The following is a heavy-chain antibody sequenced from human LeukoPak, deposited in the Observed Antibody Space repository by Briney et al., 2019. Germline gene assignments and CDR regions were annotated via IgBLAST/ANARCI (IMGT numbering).Heavy chain of an antibody. CDR2: IRQGGSEK. D-gene: IGHD3-22*01. Sequence: PGGSLRLSCAASGFTFSDYWMSWVRQAPGKGLEWVANIRQGGSEKYYVDSVKGRFTISRDNAKNSLYLQMNSLRAEDTAVYYCARVGSDSSGDFDYWGQGTLVTVSS. CDR1: GFTFSDYW. V-gene: IGHV3-7*03. J-gene: IGHJ4*02. CDR3: ARVGSDSSGDFDY.